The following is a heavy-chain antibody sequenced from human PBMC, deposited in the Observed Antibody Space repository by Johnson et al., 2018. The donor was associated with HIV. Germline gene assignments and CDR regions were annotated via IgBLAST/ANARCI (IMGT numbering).Heavy chain of an antibody. D-gene: IGHD4-17*01. CDR1: GFDFSGYA. CDR2: NSYDGLKK. Sequence: QVQVVESGGGVVQPGRSLRLSCAASGFDFSGYALHWVRQAPGKGLEWVAVNSYDGLKKYYAGSVQGRFSISRDNSKDTLYLQMNKLRIEDTALYYCARSLHDYGDYLWGRDAFDLWGQGTMVIVSS. V-gene: IGHV3-30*04. J-gene: IGHJ3*01. CDR3: ARSLHDYGDYLWGRDAFDL.